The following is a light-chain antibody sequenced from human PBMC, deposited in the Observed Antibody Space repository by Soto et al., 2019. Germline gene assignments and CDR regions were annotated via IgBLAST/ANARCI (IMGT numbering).Light chain of an antibody. Sequence: QSVLTQPASVSGSPGQSITISCTGTSSDVGFYNLVSWYQQHPDKAPKLLIYEVSKRPSGVSDRFSGSKSGNTASLTISGLQAEDEADYYCGTWDSSLSVYVFGTGTKVTVL. CDR2: EVS. V-gene: IGLV2-23*02. J-gene: IGLJ1*01. CDR3: GTWDSSLSVYV. CDR1: SSDVGFYNL.